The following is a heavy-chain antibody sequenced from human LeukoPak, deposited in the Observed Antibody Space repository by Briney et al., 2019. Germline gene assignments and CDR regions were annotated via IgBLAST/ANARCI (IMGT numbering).Heavy chain of an antibody. CDR3: ARLGPYYDFWSGYLPVDY. J-gene: IGHJ4*02. CDR1: GGSISGSSYY. V-gene: IGHV4-39*01. CDR2: IYYSGST. Sequence: RSSETLSLTCTVSGGSISGSSYYWGWIRQPPGKGLEWIGNIYYSGSTYYNPSLKSRITISVDTSKNQFSLKLNSMTAADTAVYYCARLGPYYDFWSGYLPVDYWGQGTLVTVSS. D-gene: IGHD3-3*01.